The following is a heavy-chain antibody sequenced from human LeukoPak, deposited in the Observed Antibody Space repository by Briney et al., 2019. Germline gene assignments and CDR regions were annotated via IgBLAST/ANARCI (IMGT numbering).Heavy chain of an antibody. V-gene: IGHV3-30*19. CDR2: ISYDGSNK. CDR3: AKVRWDNSGWYYLDS. Sequence: GGSLRLSCAASGFSFSDYAIYWVRQAPGKGLEWVAVISYDGSNKYYADSVKGRFTISRDNSKSTLLLQMNSLRAEDTAVYYCAKVRWDNSGWYYLDSWGQGTLVTVSS. CDR1: GFSFSDYA. J-gene: IGHJ4*02. D-gene: IGHD6-19*01.